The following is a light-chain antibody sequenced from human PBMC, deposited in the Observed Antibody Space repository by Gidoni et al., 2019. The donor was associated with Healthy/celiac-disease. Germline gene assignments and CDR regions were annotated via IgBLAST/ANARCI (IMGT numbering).Light chain of an antibody. CDR1: QSISSY. V-gene: IGKV1-39*01. J-gene: IGKJ1*01. CDR3: QPSYSTPRT. CDR2: AAS. Sequence: DIQMTQSPSSLSASVGDRVTITCRASQSISSYLNWYLQKPGKAPKLLIYAASSLQSGVPSRFSGRGSWTDFTLTIRSLQPEDFATYYCQPSYSTPRTFGQGTKVEIK.